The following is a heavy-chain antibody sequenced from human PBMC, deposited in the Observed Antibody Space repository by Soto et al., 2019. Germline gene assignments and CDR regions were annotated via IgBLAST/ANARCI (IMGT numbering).Heavy chain of an antibody. CDR3: ARLEGYYYYMDV. V-gene: IGHV4-59*08. J-gene: IGHJ6*03. CDR1: GGSISSYY. Sequence: SETLSLTCTVSGGSISSYYWSWIRQPPGKGLEWIGYIYYSGSTNYNPSLKSRVTISVDTSKNQFSLKLSSVTAADTAVYYCARLEGYYYYMDVWGKGTTVTVSS. CDR2: IYYSGST.